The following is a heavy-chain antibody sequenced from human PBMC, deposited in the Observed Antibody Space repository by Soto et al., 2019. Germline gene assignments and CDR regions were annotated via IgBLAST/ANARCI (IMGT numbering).Heavy chain of an antibody. CDR1: GFSFRNYG. V-gene: IGHV3-33*01. J-gene: IGHJ3*01. CDR3: ARGWGSGVHHSCLDV. CDR2: IWYDGSKR. Sequence: QEQLVESGGGVVQPGRSLRLSCAASGFSFRNYGIHWVRQAPGKGLDWVAVIWYDGSKRYYADSVRGRFTISRDNSVNTVHLQMNSLRAEDTAVYYCARGWGSGVHHSCLDVWCQGTTVVVS. D-gene: IGHD6-19*01.